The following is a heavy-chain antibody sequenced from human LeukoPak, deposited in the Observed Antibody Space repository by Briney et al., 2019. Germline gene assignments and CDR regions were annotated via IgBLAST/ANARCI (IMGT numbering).Heavy chain of an antibody. D-gene: IGHD3-10*01. Sequence: PSETLSLTCTVSGGSISSSSYYWGWIRQPPGKGLEWIGSIYYSGSTYYNPSLKSRVTISVDTSKNQFSLKLSSVTATDTAVYYCARGGRVRGATHLTKRYNWFDPWGQGTLVTVSS. J-gene: IGHJ5*02. CDR2: IYYSGST. V-gene: IGHV4-39*07. CDR1: GGSISSSSYY. CDR3: ARGGRVRGATHLTKRYNWFDP.